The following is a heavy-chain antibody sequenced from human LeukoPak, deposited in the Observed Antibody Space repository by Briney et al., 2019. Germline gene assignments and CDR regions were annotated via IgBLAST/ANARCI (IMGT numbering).Heavy chain of an antibody. CDR2: IYYTGST. V-gene: IGHV4-59*12. D-gene: IGHD2-15*01. J-gene: IGHJ6*03. Sequence: SETLSLTCTVSGGSISTYYWSWIRQPPGKGLEWIGYIYYTGSTNNNPSLKSRVIISVDTSKNQFSLKLSSVPAADTAVYYCARENCSGGSCYSIYYYYYMDVWGKGTTVTVSS. CDR1: GGSISTYY. CDR3: ARENCSGGSCYSIYYYYYMDV.